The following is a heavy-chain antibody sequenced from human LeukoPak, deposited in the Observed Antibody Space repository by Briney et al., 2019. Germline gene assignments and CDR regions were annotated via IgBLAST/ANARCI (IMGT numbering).Heavy chain of an antibody. J-gene: IGHJ4*02. CDR3: ARAHSSGYFDYFDY. CDR1: GFTFSSYA. CDR2: ISYDGSNK. Sequence: GGSLRLSCAASGFTFSSYAMHWVRQAPGKGLEWVAVISYDGSNKYYADSVKGRFTISRDNSKNTLYLQMNSLRAEDTAVYYCARAHSSGYFDYFDYWGQGTLVIVSS. D-gene: IGHD3-22*01. V-gene: IGHV3-30*04.